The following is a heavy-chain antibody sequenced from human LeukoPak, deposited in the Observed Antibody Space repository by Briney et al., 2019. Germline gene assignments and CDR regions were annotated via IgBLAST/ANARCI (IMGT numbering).Heavy chain of an antibody. CDR1: GFTFSDYY. CDR2: ISSSGSTI. Sequence: GGSLRLSSAAPGFTFSDYYMSWIRQAPGKGLEWVSYISSSGSTIYYADSVKGRFTISRDNSKNTLYLQMNSLRAEDTAVYYCARGWDSSWYLPYFDYWGQGTLVTVSS. V-gene: IGHV3-11*04. J-gene: IGHJ4*02. D-gene: IGHD6-13*01. CDR3: ARGWDSSWYLPYFDY.